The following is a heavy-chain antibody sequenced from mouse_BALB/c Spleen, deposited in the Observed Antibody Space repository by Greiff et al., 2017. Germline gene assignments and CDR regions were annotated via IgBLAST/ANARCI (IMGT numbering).Heavy chain of an antibody. CDR3: ARSYGNYGNFDY. Sequence: EVHLVESGGGLVQPGGSRKLSCAASGFTFSSFGMHWVRQAPEKGLEWVAYISSGSSTIYYADTVKGRFTISRDNPKNTLFLQMTSLRSEDTAMYYCARSYGNYGNFDYWGQGTTLTVSS. V-gene: IGHV5-17*02. CDR2: ISSGSSTI. CDR1: GFTFSSFG. D-gene: IGHD2-10*02. J-gene: IGHJ2*01.